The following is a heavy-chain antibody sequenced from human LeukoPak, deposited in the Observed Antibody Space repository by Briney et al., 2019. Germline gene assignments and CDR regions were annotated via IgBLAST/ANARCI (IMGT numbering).Heavy chain of an antibody. Sequence: GGSLRLSCAASGFTFSSYAMSWVRQAPGKGLEWVSAISVSGDSTYYADSVKGRFTISRDNSKNTLYLQMNSLRAEDTAVYYCAKKNYHRFDYWGQGTLVIVSS. CDR1: GFTFSSYA. D-gene: IGHD5-24*01. V-gene: IGHV3-23*01. CDR3: AKKNYHRFDY. J-gene: IGHJ4*02. CDR2: ISVSGDST.